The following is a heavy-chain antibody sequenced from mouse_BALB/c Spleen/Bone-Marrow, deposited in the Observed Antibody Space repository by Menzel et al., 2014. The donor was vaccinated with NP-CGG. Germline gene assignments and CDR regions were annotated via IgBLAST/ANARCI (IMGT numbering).Heavy chain of an antibody. Sequence: VQLQQSGAELVKPGASVKLSCTASGFNIKDTYMRWVKQRPEQGLEWIGRIDPANGNTKYDPKFQGKATITADTSSNTAYLQLSSLTSEDTAVYYCAGGWLPSYAMDYWGQGTSVTVSS. CDR3: AGGWLPSYAMDY. V-gene: IGHV14-3*02. J-gene: IGHJ4*01. CDR1: GFNIKDTY. D-gene: IGHD2-2*01. CDR2: IDPANGNT.